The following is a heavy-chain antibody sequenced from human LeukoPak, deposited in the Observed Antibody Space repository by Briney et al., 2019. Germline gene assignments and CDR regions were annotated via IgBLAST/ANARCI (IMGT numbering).Heavy chain of an antibody. D-gene: IGHD2-2*01. Sequence: PVRSLRLSCTASGFTFGDYTMSWVRQAPGKGLEWVGFIRSEAYGGTTEYAASVKGRFTISRDDSKSIPYLQMNSLKTEDTAMYYCARDGCGSTSCYPVFDFWGQGTLVTVSS. J-gene: IGHJ4*02. CDR3: ARDGCGSTSCYPVFDF. CDR1: GFTFGDYT. V-gene: IGHV3-49*04. CDR2: IRSEAYGGTT.